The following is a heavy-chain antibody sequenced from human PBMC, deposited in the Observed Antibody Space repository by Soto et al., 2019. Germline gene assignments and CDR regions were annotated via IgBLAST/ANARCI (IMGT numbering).Heavy chain of an antibody. V-gene: IGHV1-46*03. Sequence: ASVKVSCKASGYAFTSYHMHWVRQAPGQGLQWMGIINPSGGSTFYAQKFQGRVTMTRDTSTSTVYMDLSSLRSEDTAVYYFARVYCSGGGCYSIDYWGQGTLVTVSS. CDR2: INPSGGST. CDR1: GYAFTSYH. J-gene: IGHJ4*02. CDR3: ARVYCSGGGCYSIDY. D-gene: IGHD2-15*01.